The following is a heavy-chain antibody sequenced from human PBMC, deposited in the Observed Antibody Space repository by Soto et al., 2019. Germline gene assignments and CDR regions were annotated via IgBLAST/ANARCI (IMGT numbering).Heavy chain of an antibody. CDR2: IYYSGST. CDR3: AGYCSSTICPDY. CDR1: GGSISSGDCY. V-gene: IGHV4-30-4*01. J-gene: IGHJ4*02. D-gene: IGHD2-2*01. Sequence: PSETLSLTCTVSGGSISSGDCYWSWIRQPPGKGLEWIGYIYYSGSTYYNPSLKSRVTISVDTSKNQFSLKLSSVTAADTAVYYCAGYCSSTICPDYWGQGTMVTVYS.